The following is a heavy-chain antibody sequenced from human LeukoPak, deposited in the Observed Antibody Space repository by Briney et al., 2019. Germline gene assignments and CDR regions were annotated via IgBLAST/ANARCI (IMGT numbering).Heavy chain of an antibody. D-gene: IGHD1-26*01. CDR3: ASLYDIVGTTVDY. CDR1: GYTFTNYY. J-gene: IGHJ4*02. V-gene: IGHV1-2*06. CDR2: IDPNTGGT. Sequence: ASVKVSCKTSGYTFTNYYIHWVRQAPGQGLEWMGRIDPNTGGTKSAKNLQGRVTMTRDTSISTAYMALSGLRSDDTAVYYCASLYDIVGTTVDYWGQGTLVTVSS.